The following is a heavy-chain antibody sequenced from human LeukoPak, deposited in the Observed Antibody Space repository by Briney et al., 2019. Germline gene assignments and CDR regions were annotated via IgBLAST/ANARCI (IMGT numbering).Heavy chain of an antibody. Sequence: SETLSLTCTVSGGFISSGGYYWSWIRQHPGKGLEWIGYIYYSGSTYYNPSLKSRVTISVDTSKNQFSLRLSSVTATDTAVCYCARVGWIQLWAIDYWGQGTLVTVSS. V-gene: IGHV4-31*03. CDR1: GGFISSGGYY. J-gene: IGHJ4*02. D-gene: IGHD5-18*01. CDR3: ARVGWIQLWAIDY. CDR2: IYYSGST.